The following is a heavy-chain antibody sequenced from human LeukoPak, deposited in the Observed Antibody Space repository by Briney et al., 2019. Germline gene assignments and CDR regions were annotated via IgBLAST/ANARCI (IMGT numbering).Heavy chain of an antibody. CDR1: GYTFSSYD. J-gene: IGHJ6*03. Sequence: ASVKVSCTASGYTFSSYDINWVRQAPGQGLEWMGWMNPNSGNTGYTQKFQGRVTITLNTSISTAYMELSSLRSDDTAIYYCARGERSRYQLLLGGRVYYMDVWGEGTTVTVSS. CDR3: ARGERSRYQLLLGGRVYYMDV. D-gene: IGHD2-2*01. V-gene: IGHV1-8*03. CDR2: MNPNSGNT.